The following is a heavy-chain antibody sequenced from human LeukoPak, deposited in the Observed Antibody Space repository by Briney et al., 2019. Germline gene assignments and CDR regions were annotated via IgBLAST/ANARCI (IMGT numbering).Heavy chain of an antibody. CDR2: INAGNGNT. J-gene: IGHJ4*02. CDR1: GYTFTSYA. V-gene: IGHV1-3*01. Sequence: ASVKVSCKASGYTFTSYAMHWVRQAPGQRLEWMGWINAGNGNTKYSQNFQGRVTITRDTSANTAYMEVSSLKSEDTAVFYCARSIGYSAYEFDYWGQGTLVTVSS. D-gene: IGHD5-12*01. CDR3: ARSIGYSAYEFDY.